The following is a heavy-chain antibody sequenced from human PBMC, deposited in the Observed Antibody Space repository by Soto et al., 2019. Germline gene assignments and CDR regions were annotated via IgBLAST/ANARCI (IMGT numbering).Heavy chain of an antibody. CDR3: AGVNGGYSYGTSFDY. Sequence: SEALGVTCTVSVGSVSIYYWSWIRQPPGKGLEWIGYIYYSGSTNYSPSLKSRVTISVDTSKNQFSLKLSSVTAADAAVYYCAGVNGGYSYGTSFDYWGQGTLVTVSS. V-gene: IGHV4-59*02. D-gene: IGHD5-18*01. CDR2: IYYSGST. J-gene: IGHJ4*02. CDR1: VGSVSIYY.